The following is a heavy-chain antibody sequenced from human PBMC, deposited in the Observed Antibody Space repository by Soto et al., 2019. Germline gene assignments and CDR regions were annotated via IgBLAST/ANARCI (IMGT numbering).Heavy chain of an antibody. Sequence: PSETLSLTCAVYGGSFSGYYWSWIRQPPGKGLEWIGYIYYSGSTNYNPSLKSRVTISVDTSKNQFSLKLSSVTAADTAVYYCARDPGPGYFDYWGQGTLVTVSS. CDR1: GGSFSGYY. V-gene: IGHV4-59*12. CDR2: IYYSGST. CDR3: ARDPGPGYFDY. J-gene: IGHJ4*02.